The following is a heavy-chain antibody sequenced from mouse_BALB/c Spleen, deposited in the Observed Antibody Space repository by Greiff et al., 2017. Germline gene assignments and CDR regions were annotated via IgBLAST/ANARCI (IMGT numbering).Heavy chain of an antibody. CDR1: GFAFSSYD. Sequence: EVKLVESGGGLVKPGGSLKLSCAASGFAFSSYDMSWVRQTPEKRLEWVAYISSGGGSTYYPDTVKGRFTISRDNAKNTLYLQMSSLKSEDTAMYYCARHNGNYFDYWGQGTTLTVSS. CDR2: ISSGGGST. J-gene: IGHJ2*01. V-gene: IGHV5-12-1*01. D-gene: IGHD2-1*01. CDR3: ARHNGNYFDY.